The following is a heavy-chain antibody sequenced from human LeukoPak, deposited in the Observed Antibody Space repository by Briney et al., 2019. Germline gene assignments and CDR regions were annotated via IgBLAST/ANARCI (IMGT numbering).Heavy chain of an antibody. D-gene: IGHD3-10*01. CDR3: ARSRQVSEDYYYYYYMDV. CDR2: TYGDGGT. CDR1: GFSVSNKY. V-gene: IGHV3-53*01. J-gene: IGHJ6*03. Sequence: PGGSLRLSCAASGFSVSNKYITWFRQAPGKGLEWVSATYGDGGTNYADSAKGRFTVSRDGSKNTLYLQMNSLRAEDTALYYCARSRQVSEDYYYYYYMDVWGKGTTVTVSS.